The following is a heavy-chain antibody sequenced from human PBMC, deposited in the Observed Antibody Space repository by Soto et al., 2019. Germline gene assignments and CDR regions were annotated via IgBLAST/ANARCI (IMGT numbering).Heavy chain of an antibody. CDR1: GYTFTSYY. D-gene: IGHD3-10*01. CDR2: ITPSGGST. CDR3: ARARPDYYGSGSYPNWFDP. V-gene: IGHV1-46*03. J-gene: IGHJ5*02. Sequence: QVQLVQSGAEVKKPGASVKVSCKASGYTFTSYYMHWVRQAPGQGLEWMGIITPSGGSTSYAQKFQGRVTMTRDTSTSTVYMELSSLRSEDTAVYYCARARPDYYGSGSYPNWFDPWGQGTLVTVSS.